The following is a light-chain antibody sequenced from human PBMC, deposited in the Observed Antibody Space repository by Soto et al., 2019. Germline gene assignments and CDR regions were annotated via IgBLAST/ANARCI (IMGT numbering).Light chain of an antibody. CDR3: NSYTTMNIYG. J-gene: IGLJ1*01. Sequence: QSVLTHPASVSGSPGQSITISCTGSSTDVGAYNYVSWYQQYPGQAPNLLIYEVSRRPSGFSHRFSGSKSVNTASLTISGLQAEDEAHYYCNSYTTMNIYGFGTGTKVTVL. CDR2: EVS. V-gene: IGLV2-14*01. CDR1: STDVGAYNY.